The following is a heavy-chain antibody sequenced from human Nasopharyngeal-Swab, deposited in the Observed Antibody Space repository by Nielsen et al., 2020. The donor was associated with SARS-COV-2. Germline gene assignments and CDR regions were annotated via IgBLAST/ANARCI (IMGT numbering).Heavy chain of an antibody. Sequence: GESLKISCAASGFTFSSYAMSWVRQAPGKGLEWVSSISGSGGGTYYGDSVKGRFTISRDNSKNTVYLQMNNLGAEDTAVYYCVRGSSAWKGIDYWGQGTLVTVSS. CDR1: GFTFSSYA. J-gene: IGHJ4*02. D-gene: IGHD6-19*01. CDR3: VRGSSAWKGIDY. V-gene: IGHV3-23*01. CDR2: ISGSGGGT.